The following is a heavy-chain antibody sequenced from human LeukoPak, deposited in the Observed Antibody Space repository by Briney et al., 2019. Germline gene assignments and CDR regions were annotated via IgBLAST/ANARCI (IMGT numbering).Heavy chain of an antibody. CDR3: AKVGRPALDY. CDR1: GFTFSSYS. CDR2: ISGSGGST. D-gene: IGHD2-15*01. J-gene: IGHJ4*02. Sequence: GGSLRLSCAASGFTFSSYSMNWVRQAPGKGLEWVSAISGSGGSTYYADSVKGRFTISRDNSKNTLYLQMNSLRAEDTAVYYCAKVGRPALDYWGQGTLVTVSS. V-gene: IGHV3-23*01.